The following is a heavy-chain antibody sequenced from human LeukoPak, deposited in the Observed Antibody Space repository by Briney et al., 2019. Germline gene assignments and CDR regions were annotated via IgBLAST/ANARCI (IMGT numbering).Heavy chain of an antibody. Sequence: ASVTVSCKASGYTFTSCDINWVRQATGQGLEWMGWMNPNSGNTGYAQKFQGRVTMTRNTSISTAYMELSSLRSEDTAVYYCARGLGYCSGGSCYAHLLSYWGQETLVTVSS. CDR1: GYTFTSCD. J-gene: IGHJ4*02. CDR3: ARGLGYCSGGSCYAHLLSY. CDR2: MNPNSGNT. V-gene: IGHV1-8*01. D-gene: IGHD2-15*01.